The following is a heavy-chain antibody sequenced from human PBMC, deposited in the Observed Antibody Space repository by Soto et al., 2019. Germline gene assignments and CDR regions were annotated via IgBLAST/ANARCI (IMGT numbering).Heavy chain of an antibody. CDR2: IIPIFGTA. Sequence: QVQLVQSGAEVKKPGSSVKVSCKASGGTFSSYAISWVRQAPGQGLEWMGGIIPIFGTANYAQKFQGRVTINADASTRTAYMELSMPRAEDTVVYYCASSYDSQHHQFDYWGQGTLVTVSS. CDR3: ASSYDSQHHQFDY. J-gene: IGHJ4*02. V-gene: IGHV1-69*12. CDR1: GGTFSSYA. D-gene: IGHD3-22*01.